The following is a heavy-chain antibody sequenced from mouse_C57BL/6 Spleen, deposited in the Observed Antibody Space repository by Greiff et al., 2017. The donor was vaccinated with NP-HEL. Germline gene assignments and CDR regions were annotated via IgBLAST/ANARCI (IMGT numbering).Heavy chain of an antibody. CDR2: INPNNGGT. Sequence: EVQLQQSGPELVKPGASVKISCKASGYTFTDYYMNWVKQSHGKSLEWIGDINPNNGGTSYNQKFKGKATLTVDKSSSTAYMELRSLTSEDSAVYYCAKAGDYDFPFDYWGQGTTLTVSS. J-gene: IGHJ2*01. CDR1: GYTFTDYY. CDR3: AKAGDYDFPFDY. D-gene: IGHD2-4*01. V-gene: IGHV1-26*01.